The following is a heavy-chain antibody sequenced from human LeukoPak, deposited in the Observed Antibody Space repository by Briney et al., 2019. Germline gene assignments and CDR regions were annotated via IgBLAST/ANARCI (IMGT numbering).Heavy chain of an antibody. J-gene: IGHJ6*03. CDR1: GGSFSGYY. D-gene: IGHD3-3*01. CDR2: VYTSGST. V-gene: IGHV4-59*10. CDR3: ARQVRFLEWSYMDV. Sequence: SETLSLTCAVYGGSFSGYYWSWIRQPAGKGLEWIGRVYTSGSTNYNPSLKSRVTMSVDTSKNQFSLKLSSVTAADTAVYYCARQVRFLEWSYMDVWGKGTTVTVSS.